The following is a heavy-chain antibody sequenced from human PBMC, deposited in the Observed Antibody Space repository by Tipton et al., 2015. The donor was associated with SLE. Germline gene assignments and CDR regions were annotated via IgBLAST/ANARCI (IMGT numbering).Heavy chain of an antibody. CDR3: ARDLNDSSGNWFDP. V-gene: IGHV4-39*07. CDR1: GGSISSHY. Sequence: TLSLTCTVSGGSISSHYWGWIRQPPGKGLEWIGSIYYSGSTYYNSSLKSRVTISVDTSKNQFSLKLSSVTAADTAVYYCARDLNDSSGNWFDPWGQGTLVTVSS. CDR2: IYYSGST. J-gene: IGHJ5*02. D-gene: IGHD3-22*01.